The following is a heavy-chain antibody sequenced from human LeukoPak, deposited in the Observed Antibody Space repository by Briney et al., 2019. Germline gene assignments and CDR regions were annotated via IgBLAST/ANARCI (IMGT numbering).Heavy chain of an antibody. CDR1: GGSFSGYY. V-gene: IGHV4-34*01. CDR2: INHSGST. D-gene: IGHD3-16*01. J-gene: IGHJ4*02. CDR3: ARTPTHLYVWYRAYYFDY. Sequence: SETLSLTCAVYGGSFSGYYWSWIRQPPGKGLEWIGEINHSGSTNYNPSLKSRATISVDTSKNQFSLKLSSVTAADTAVYYCARTPTHLYVWYRAYYFDYWGQGTLVTVSS.